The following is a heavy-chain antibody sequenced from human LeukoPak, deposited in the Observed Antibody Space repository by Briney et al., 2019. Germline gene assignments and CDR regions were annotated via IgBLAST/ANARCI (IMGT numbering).Heavy chain of an antibody. D-gene: IGHD2-2*01. CDR3: ARLRRYCSSTSCYWGLDY. Sequence: SETLSLTCAVSGGSMNSHYWSWIRQPAGKGLEWIGRIYTSGSTNYNPSLKSRVTMSVDTSKNQFSLKLSSVTAADTAVYYCARLRRYCSSTSCYWGLDYWGQGTLVTVSS. CDR2: IYTSGST. J-gene: IGHJ4*02. CDR1: GGSMNSHY. V-gene: IGHV4-4*07.